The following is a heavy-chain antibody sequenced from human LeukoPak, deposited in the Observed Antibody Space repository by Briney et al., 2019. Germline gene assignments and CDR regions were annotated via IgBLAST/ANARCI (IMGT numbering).Heavy chain of an antibody. Sequence: GGSLRLSCAASEFTFSSYWMSWVRQAPGKGLEWVANIKQDGSEKYYVDSVKGRFTISRDNAKNSLYLQMNSLRAEDTAVYYCARTGTRGAIRGYYMDVWGKGTTVTISS. CDR2: IKQDGSEK. D-gene: IGHD3-10*01. CDR3: ARTGTRGAIRGYYMDV. J-gene: IGHJ6*03. CDR1: EFTFSSYW. V-gene: IGHV3-7*01.